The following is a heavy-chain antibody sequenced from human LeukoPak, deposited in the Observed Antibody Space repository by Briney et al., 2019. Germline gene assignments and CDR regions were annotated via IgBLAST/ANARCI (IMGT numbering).Heavy chain of an antibody. Sequence: ASVKVSCKASGYTFTIYGISWVRQAPGQGLEWMGWISAYNGNTNYAQKLQGRVTMTTDTSTSTAYMELRSLRSDDTAVYYCARYHCSSTSCSSDAGFDPWGQGTLVTVSS. D-gene: IGHD2-2*01. CDR3: ARYHCSSTSCSSDAGFDP. V-gene: IGHV1-18*01. CDR1: GYTFTIYG. J-gene: IGHJ5*02. CDR2: ISAYNGNT.